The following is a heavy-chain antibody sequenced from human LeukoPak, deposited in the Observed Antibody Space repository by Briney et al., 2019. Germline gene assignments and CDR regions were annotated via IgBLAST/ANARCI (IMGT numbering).Heavy chain of an antibody. CDR1: GFTFSNYA. CDR3: AKTKGGYSSTWYYDY. D-gene: IGHD6-13*01. V-gene: IGHV3-23*01. J-gene: IGHJ4*02. CDR2: ISGSGGRT. Sequence: PGGSLRLSCAPSGFTFSNYAMSWVRQAPGKGLEWVSAISGSGGRTYYVDSVKGRFTISRDNSKNTLYLQMNSLRAEDTAVYYCAKTKGGYSSTWYYDYWGQGTLVTVSS.